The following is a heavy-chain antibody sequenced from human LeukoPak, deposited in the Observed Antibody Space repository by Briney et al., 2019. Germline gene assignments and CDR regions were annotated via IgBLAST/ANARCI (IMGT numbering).Heavy chain of an antibody. Sequence: ASVKVSCKVSRYSLTELSMHWVRQAPGKGLEWMGGFDPEDGETIYAQKFQGRVTMTEDTSTDTAYMELSSLRSEDTAVYYCATSGPLERQLPSQHWGQGTLVTVSS. D-gene: IGHD6-13*01. CDR2: FDPEDGET. V-gene: IGHV1-24*01. CDR1: RYSLTELS. J-gene: IGHJ1*01. CDR3: ATSGPLERQLPSQH.